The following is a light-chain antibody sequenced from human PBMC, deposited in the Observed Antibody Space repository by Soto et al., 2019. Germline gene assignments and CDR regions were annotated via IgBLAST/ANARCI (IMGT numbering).Light chain of an antibody. V-gene: IGKV4-1*01. Sequence: DIVMTQSPDSLSVSLGERATIKCRSSQSVLHRSNGNNYIAWYQQKPGQPPKLLIYWYSTRDSVVPDRFIGRGSGTDFTLAVSSLQAEDVAVYYCQQYKSLPFTFRPGTKGHIE. J-gene: IGKJ3*01. CDR1: QSVLHRSNGNNY. CDR2: WYS. CDR3: QQYKSLPFT.